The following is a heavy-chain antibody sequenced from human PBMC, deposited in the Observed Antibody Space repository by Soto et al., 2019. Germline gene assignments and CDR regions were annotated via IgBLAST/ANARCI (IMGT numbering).Heavy chain of an antibody. CDR1: GGSISTYY. V-gene: IGHV4-59*08. J-gene: IGHJ6*03. CDR2: INDNGNT. D-gene: IGHD3-3*01. Sequence: QLQLQESGPGLVKPSETLSLTCAVSGGSISTYYWGWIRQPPGKGLEWIGYINDNGNTNYNPSLKSRVTISLDTSKNQFSLKLSSVTAADSAVFYCAGHNFGFRYYMDVWGKGTTVTVSS. CDR3: AGHNFGFRYYMDV.